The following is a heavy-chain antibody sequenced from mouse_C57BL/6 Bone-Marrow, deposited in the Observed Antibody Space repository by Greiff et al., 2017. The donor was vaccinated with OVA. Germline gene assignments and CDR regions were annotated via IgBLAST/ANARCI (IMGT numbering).Heavy chain of an antibody. Sequence: QVQLQQPGAELVKPGASVKMSCKASGYTFTSYWITWVKQRPGQGLEWIGDIYPGSGSTNYNEKFKSKATLTVHTSSSTAYMQLSSLTSEDSAVYYCAKYYGSSPFAYWGQGTLVTVSA. D-gene: IGHD1-1*01. J-gene: IGHJ3*01. CDR1: GYTFTSYW. V-gene: IGHV1-55*01. CDR2: IYPGSGST. CDR3: AKYYGSSPFAY.